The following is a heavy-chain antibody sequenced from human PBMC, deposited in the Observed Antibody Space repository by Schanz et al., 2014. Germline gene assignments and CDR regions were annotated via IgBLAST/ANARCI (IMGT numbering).Heavy chain of an antibody. CDR2: ISSSSIYT. J-gene: IGHJ4*02. V-gene: IGHV3-11*06. D-gene: IGHD5-12*01. Sequence: QVQLVESGGTLVKPGGSLRLSCVVSGFTFSDYYMSWIRQAPGKGLEWVSYISSSSIYTNYADSVKGRFTISRDNAKNSLSLQMNSLRAEDTAVYYCAREGEWGYDPPRHWGQGTLVTVSS. CDR1: GFTFSDYY. CDR3: AREGEWGYDPPRH.